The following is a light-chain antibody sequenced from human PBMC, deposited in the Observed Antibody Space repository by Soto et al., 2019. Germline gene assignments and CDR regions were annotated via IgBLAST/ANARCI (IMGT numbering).Light chain of an antibody. V-gene: IGLV2-11*01. CDR3: CSYANTSVV. CDR2: DVN. CDR1: SGDIGAYNY. Sequence: QSVLTQPRSVSGSPGQSVTFSCTGTSGDIGAYNYVSWYQFHPGKAPKMIIYDVNKRPSGVPDRFSGSKSGNTASLTISWLQAEDEDDYYCCSYANTSVVFGGGTQLTVL. J-gene: IGLJ3*02.